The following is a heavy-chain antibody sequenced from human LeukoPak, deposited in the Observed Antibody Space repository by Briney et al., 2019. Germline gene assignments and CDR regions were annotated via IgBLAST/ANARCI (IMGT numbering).Heavy chain of an antibody. Sequence: PGGSLRLSCAASGFTFSSYTMNWVRQAPGKGLEWVAVISYDGSNKYYADSVKGRFTISRDNSKHTLYLQMNSLRAEDTAVYYCARSVGNTLLYYFDYWGQGTLVTVSS. V-gene: IGHV3-30-3*01. D-gene: IGHD2/OR15-2a*01. CDR3: ARSVGNTLLYYFDY. CDR2: ISYDGSNK. CDR1: GFTFSSYT. J-gene: IGHJ4*02.